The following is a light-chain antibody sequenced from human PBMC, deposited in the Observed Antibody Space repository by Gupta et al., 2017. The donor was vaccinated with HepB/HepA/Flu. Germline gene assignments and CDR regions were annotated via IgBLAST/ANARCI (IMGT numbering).Light chain of an antibody. J-gene: IGLJ2*01. Sequence: QSVLTQPPSVSGAPWPRVTISCTGSSSNIGAIYDVHWYQQLPGTAPKLLIYGYNNRPSGVPDRFSGSKSGTPASLAITGLQAEDEADYYCQSYDSTLSGLVFGGGTKLTVL. V-gene: IGLV1-40*01. CDR2: GYN. CDR3: QSYDSTLSGLV. CDR1: SSNIGAIYD.